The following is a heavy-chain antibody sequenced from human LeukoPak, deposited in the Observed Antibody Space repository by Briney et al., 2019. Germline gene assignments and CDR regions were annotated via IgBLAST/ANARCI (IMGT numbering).Heavy chain of an antibody. J-gene: IGHJ3*02. V-gene: IGHV3-23*01. Sequence: GGSLRLSCAASGFTFSSYAMSWVRQAPGKGLEWVSAISGSGGSTYYADSVKGRFTISRDNSKNTLYLQMNSLRAEDTAVYYCASLTDYGDYSDAFDIWGQGTMVTVSS. D-gene: IGHD4-17*01. CDR2: ISGSGGST. CDR3: ASLTDYGDYSDAFDI. CDR1: GFTFSSYA.